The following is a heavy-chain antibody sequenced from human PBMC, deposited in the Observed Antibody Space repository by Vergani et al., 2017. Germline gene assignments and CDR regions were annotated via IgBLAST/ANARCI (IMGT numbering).Heavy chain of an antibody. D-gene: IGHD2-2*02. CDR1: GFTFSTYG. J-gene: IGHJ6*02. V-gene: IGHV3-33*01. CDR3: ARTGYCSSTSCYTGWESYYYYGMDV. CDR2: IWYDGNNK. Sequence: QVQLVESGGGVVQPGRSLRLSCAASGFTFSTYGMHWVRQAPDKGLEWVALIWYDGNNKYYTDSVKGRFTISRDNSRNTLYLEMNSLRAEDTAVYYCARTGYCSSTSCYTGWESYYYYGMDVWGQGTTVTVSS.